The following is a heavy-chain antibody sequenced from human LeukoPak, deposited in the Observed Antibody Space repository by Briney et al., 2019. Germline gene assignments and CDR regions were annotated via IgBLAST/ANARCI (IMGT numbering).Heavy chain of an antibody. Sequence: SQTLSLTCTVSGGSISSGGYYWSWIRQHPGKGLEWIGYIYYSGSTYYNPSLKSRVTISVDTSKNQFSLKLSSVTAGDTAVYYCAREDTATIDYWGQGTLVTVSS. CDR3: AREDTATIDY. V-gene: IGHV4-31*03. CDR1: GGSISSGGYY. CDR2: IYYSGST. D-gene: IGHD5-18*01. J-gene: IGHJ4*02.